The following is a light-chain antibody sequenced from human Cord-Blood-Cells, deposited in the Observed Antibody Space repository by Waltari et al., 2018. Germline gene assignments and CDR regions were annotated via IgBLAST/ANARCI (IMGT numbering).Light chain of an antibody. J-gene: IGLJ3*02. CDR1: RGSIASNY. CDR3: QSYDSSNHWV. CDR2: EDN. V-gene: IGLV6-57*01. Sequence: NFMLTQPHSVSESPGKTVTISCTRSRGSIASNYVQWYPQRPGSSPPTVIYEDNPSPSGVPDPFSGSIDSSSNSASLTISGLKTEDEADYYCQSYDSSNHWVFGGGTKLTVL.